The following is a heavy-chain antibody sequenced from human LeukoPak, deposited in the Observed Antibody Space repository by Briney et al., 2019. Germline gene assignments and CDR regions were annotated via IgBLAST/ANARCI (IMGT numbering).Heavy chain of an antibody. CDR2: ISVYSGNT. CDR1: GYTFASYG. D-gene: IGHD2-8*01. Sequence: ASVKVSCKASGYTFASYGVTWVRQAPQHGPEWMPWISVYSGNTEYAQKFQDRVTLTADTSTSTVYMELRSLRSDDTVVYYCARDGWSLGPWGQGTLVTVSS. CDR3: ARDGWSLGP. J-gene: IGHJ5*02. V-gene: IGHV1-18*01.